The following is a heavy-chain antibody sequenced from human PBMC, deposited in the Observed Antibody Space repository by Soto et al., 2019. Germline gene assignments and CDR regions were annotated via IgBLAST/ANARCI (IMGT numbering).Heavy chain of an antibody. CDR3: AKGGDSGEYFYYYMDV. CDR2: ISGSGGGT. CDR1: GFTFKAYA. J-gene: IGHJ6*03. V-gene: IGHV3-23*01. D-gene: IGHD1-26*01. Sequence: EGQVLESGGGLVQPGGSLRLSCAASGFTFKAYAMTWVRQAPGKGLECVSGISGSGGGTYYADSVRGRFTISRDNTKNMLYLQMDSLRAEDTALYYCAKGGDSGEYFYYYMDVWGKGTTVTVSS.